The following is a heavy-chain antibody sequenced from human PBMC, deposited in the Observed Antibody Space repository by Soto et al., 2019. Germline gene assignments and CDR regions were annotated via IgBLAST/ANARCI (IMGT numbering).Heavy chain of an antibody. CDR2: ISKSGGTT. CDR3: VREGHYYFDY. J-gene: IGHJ4*02. CDR1: GFTFSAYE. V-gene: IGHV3-48*03. Sequence: SRRLSCAASGFTFSAYEMHCVRQAPGQGLEWVSYISKSGGTTYYADSVKGRFTISRDDAKNSVYLQMSSLRPEDMAVYKCVREGHYYFDYCGQGALVTVSS.